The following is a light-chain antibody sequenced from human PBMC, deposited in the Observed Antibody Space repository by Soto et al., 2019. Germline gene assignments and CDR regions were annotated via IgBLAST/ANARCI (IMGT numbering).Light chain of an antibody. V-gene: IGKV3-11*01. Sequence: EIVLTQSPATLSLSPGERATLSCRASRGVRNFLAWYQQKPGQAPRLLFSDASNRATGIPGRFSGSGSGTDFSLTISSLEPEDFAVYYCQQRSNWPWTFGQGTKVEIK. J-gene: IGKJ1*01. CDR1: RGVRNF. CDR2: DAS. CDR3: QQRSNWPWT.